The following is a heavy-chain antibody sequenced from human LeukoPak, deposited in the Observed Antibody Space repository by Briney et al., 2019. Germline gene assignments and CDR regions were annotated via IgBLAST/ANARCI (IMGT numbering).Heavy chain of an antibody. CDR1: GGSISSYY. D-gene: IGHD6-13*01. J-gene: IGHJ4*02. CDR3: ARGVYIAAAQYGY. Sequence: SETLSLTCTVSGGSISSYYWSWIRQPPGKGLEWIGYIYYSGTTNYNPSLNSRVTISVDTSKNQFSLKLSAVTAADTAVYYCARGVYIAAAQYGYWGQGTLVTVSS. V-gene: IGHV4-59*01. CDR2: IYYSGTT.